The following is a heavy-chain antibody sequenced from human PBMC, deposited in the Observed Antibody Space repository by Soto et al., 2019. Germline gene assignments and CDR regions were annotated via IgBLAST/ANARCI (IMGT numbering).Heavy chain of an antibody. CDR2: ISAYNGNT. V-gene: IGHV1-18*01. CDR3: AREGYYDSSGYQYGMDV. D-gene: IGHD3-22*01. J-gene: IGHJ6*02. CDR1: GYTFTSYG. Sequence: QVQLVQSGAEVKKSGASVKVSCKASGYTFTSYGISWVRQAPGQGLEWMGWISAYNGNTNYAQKLQGRVTMTTDTSTSTAYMELRSLRSDDTAVYYCAREGYYDSSGYQYGMDVWGQGTTVTVSS.